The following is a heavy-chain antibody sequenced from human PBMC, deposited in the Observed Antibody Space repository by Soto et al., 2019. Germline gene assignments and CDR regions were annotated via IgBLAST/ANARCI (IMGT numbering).Heavy chain of an antibody. Sequence: QVPLVESGGGLVKPGGSLRLSCAVSGFTFSDYYMTWIRQAPGKGLEWVSYISSSTSHTNYADSVKGRFTISRDNANNSLFLQMNSLRAEDTPVYYCARGRGAAADYFDFWGQGTLVTVSS. CDR1: GFTFSDYY. V-gene: IGHV3-11*05. D-gene: IGHD6-13*01. J-gene: IGHJ4*02. CDR2: ISSSTSHT. CDR3: ARGRGAAADYFDF.